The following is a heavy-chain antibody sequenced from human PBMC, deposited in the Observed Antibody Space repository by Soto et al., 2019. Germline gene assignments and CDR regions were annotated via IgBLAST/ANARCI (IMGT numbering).Heavy chain of an antibody. CDR3: ARVIESGYSVGTDAVDI. D-gene: IGHD5-18*01. CDR2: IIPIFGTA. CDR1: GGTFSSYA. V-gene: IGHV1-69*13. J-gene: IGHJ3*02. Sequence: SVKVSCKASGGTFSSYAISWVRQAPGQGLEWMGGIIPIFGTANYAQKFQGTVTITADESTSTAYKELSRLRSEDTAVYYCARVIESGYSVGTDAVDIWSEGTIVTV.